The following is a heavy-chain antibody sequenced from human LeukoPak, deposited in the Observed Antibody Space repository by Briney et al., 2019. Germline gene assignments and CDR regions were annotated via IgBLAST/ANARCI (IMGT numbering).Heavy chain of an antibody. V-gene: IGHV3-7*03. CDR1: GFTFSAHW. CDR3: AKDSWENGYDLRD. J-gene: IGHJ4*02. Sequence: GGSLRLSCAASGFTFSAHWMSWVRQAPGKGLEWVANIKQDESEKSYVDSVKGRFTISRDSAKKSLYLQMNSLRAEDTALYYCAKDSWENGYDLRDWGQGTLVTVSS. D-gene: IGHD5-12*01. CDR2: IKQDESEK.